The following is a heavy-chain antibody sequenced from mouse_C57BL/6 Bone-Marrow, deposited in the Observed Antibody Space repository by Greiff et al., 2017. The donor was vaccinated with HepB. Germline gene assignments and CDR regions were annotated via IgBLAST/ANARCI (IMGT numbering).Heavy chain of an antibody. CDR3: ARNYDWYFDV. D-gene: IGHD2-4*01. Sequence: EVKLQESGGGLVKPGGSLKLSCAASGFTFSSYAMSWVRQTPEKRLEWVATISDGGSYTYYPDNVKGRFTISRDNAKNNLYLQMSHLKSEDTAMYYCARNYDWYFDVWGTGTTVTVSS. CDR1: GFTFSSYA. V-gene: IGHV5-4*03. J-gene: IGHJ1*03. CDR2: ISDGGSYT.